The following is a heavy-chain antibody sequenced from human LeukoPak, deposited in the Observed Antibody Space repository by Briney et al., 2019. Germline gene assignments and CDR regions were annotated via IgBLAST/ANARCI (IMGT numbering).Heavy chain of an antibody. CDR3: ATMTTVTTSVSGYWFDP. CDR1: GGTFSSYA. Sequence: ASVKVSCKASGGTFSSYAISWVRQAPGKGLEWMGGFDPEDGETIYAQKFQGRVTMTEDTSTDTAYMELSSLRSEDTAVYYCATMTTVTTSVSGYWFDPWGQGTLVTVSS. J-gene: IGHJ5*02. CDR2: FDPEDGET. V-gene: IGHV1-24*01. D-gene: IGHD4-17*01.